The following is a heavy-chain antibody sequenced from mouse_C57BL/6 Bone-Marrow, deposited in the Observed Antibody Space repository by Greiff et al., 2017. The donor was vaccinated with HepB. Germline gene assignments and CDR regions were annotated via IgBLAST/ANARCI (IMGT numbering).Heavy chain of an antibody. Sequence: QVQLQQPGAELVKPGASVKMSCKASGYTFTSYWITWVKQRPGQGLEWIGDIYPGSGSTNYNEKFKSKATLTVDTSSSTASIQLSSMTSEDTAVDYCTRRRGYSNYYSAMDDWGQGTSVTVSS. CDR1: GYTFTSYW. J-gene: IGHJ4*01. D-gene: IGHD2-5*01. V-gene: IGHV1-55*01. CDR2: IYPGSGST. CDR3: TRRRGYSNYYSAMDD.